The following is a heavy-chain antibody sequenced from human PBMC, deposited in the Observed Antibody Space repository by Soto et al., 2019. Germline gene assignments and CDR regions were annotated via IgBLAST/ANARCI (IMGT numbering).Heavy chain of an antibody. CDR1: GFTFSSYA. CDR3: AKDRDHGPGPYFDY. Sequence: GGSLRLSCAASGFTFSSYAMSWVRQAPGKGLEWVSGNSGSGGSTYYADSVKGRFTISRDNSKNTLYLQMKSLRAEDTAVYYCAKDRDHGPGPYFDYWGQGTLVTVSS. J-gene: IGHJ4*02. CDR2: NSGSGGST. V-gene: IGHV3-23*01. D-gene: IGHD3-10*01.